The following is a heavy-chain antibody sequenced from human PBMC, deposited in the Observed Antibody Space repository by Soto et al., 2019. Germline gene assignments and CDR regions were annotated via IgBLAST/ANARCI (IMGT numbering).Heavy chain of an antibody. J-gene: IGHJ5*01. CDR1: GFTFSSYI. V-gene: IGHV3-21*01. CDR2: ISSSSSYI. Sequence: GGSRRLSCAASGFTFSSYIMNWVRQAPGKGLGWVSSISSSSSYIYYADSVKGRFTISRDNAKNSLYLQMNSLRAEDTAVYYCARALYDDVVGSYRQGWYDSWGQGTLVTVSS. CDR3: ARALYDDVVGSYRQGWYDS. D-gene: IGHD3-16*02.